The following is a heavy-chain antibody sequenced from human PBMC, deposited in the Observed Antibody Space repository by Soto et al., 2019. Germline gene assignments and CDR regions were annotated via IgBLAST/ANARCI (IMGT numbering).Heavy chain of an antibody. Sequence: SETLSLTCTVSGGSISSSSYYWGWIRQPPGKGLEWIGSIYYSGSTYYNPSLKSRVTISVDTSKNQFSLKLSSVTAAYTAVYYCASPTGGVATMDYWGQGTLVTVSS. CDR3: ASPTGGVATMDY. CDR1: GGSISSSSYY. CDR2: IYYSGST. V-gene: IGHV4-39*01. D-gene: IGHD5-12*01. J-gene: IGHJ4*02.